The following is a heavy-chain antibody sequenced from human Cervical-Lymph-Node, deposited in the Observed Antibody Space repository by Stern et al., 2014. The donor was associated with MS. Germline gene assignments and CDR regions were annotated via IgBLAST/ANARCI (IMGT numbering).Heavy chain of an antibody. J-gene: IGHJ6*02. CDR1: GGSISSFY. D-gene: IGHD4-11*01. V-gene: IGHV4-59*01. CDR3: ARAPYDYTKWYGMDV. CDR2: IYSSGST. Sequence: QVQLQESGPGLVKPSETLSLICSVSGGSISSFYWSWIRQPPGKGLEWIWHIYSSGSTNYNPSLQSRLTISVHMSKNQISLNLRSVTAADTAVYYCARAPYDYTKWYGMDVWGQGTTVTVSS.